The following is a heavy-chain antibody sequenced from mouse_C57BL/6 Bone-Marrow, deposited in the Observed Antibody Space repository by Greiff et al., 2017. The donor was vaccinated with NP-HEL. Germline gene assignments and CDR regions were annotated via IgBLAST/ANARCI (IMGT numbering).Heavy chain of an antibody. CDR3: ARLTIYDGLRGFAY. J-gene: IGHJ3*01. CDR1: GYTFTSYW. Sequence: QVQLQQPGAELVKPGASVKLSCKASGYTFTSYWMHWVKQRPGQGLEWIGMIHPNSGSTNYNEKFKSKATLTVDKSSSTAYMQLSSLTSEDSAVYYCARLTIYDGLRGFAYWGQGTLVTVSA. CDR2: IHPNSGST. D-gene: IGHD2-3*01. V-gene: IGHV1-64*01.